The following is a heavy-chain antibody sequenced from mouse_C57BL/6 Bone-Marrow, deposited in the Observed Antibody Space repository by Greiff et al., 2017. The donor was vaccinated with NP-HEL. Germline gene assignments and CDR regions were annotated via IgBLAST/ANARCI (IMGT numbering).Heavy chain of an antibody. D-gene: IGHD2-12*01. Sequence: QVQLQQSGPELVKPGASVKLSCKASGYSFTSYYIHWVKQRPGQGLEWIGWIYPGSGNTKYNEKFKGKATLTAATSSSTAYMQLSSLTSEDSAGFDGARWVYVCACFGYGGQGTLVTVSA. CDR2: IYPGSGNT. CDR3: ARWVYVCACFGY. CDR1: GYSFTSYY. V-gene: IGHV1-66*01. J-gene: IGHJ3*01.